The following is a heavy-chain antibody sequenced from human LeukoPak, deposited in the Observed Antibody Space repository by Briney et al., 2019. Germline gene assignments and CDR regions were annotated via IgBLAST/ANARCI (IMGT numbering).Heavy chain of an antibody. CDR3: ARGYDSSAFYPFNY. V-gene: IGHV4-59*11. D-gene: IGHD3-22*01. CDR2: ISDSGST. CDR1: GGSLSTHH. J-gene: IGHJ4*02. Sequence: SETLSLTCVVSGGSLSTHHWSWIRQSPGRGLEWIGYISDSGSTNYNPSLKSRVTISVDTSKNQFSLMLSSVTAADTAVYYCARGYDSSAFYPFNYWGQGTLVTVSS.